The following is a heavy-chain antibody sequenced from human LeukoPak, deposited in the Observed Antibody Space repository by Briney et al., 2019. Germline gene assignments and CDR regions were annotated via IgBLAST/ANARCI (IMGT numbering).Heavy chain of an antibody. CDR2: IYHSGST. CDR1: GDTIISTRW. D-gene: IGHD1-26*01. V-gene: IGHV4-4*02. J-gene: IGHJ4*02. Sequence: SETLSLTCAVSGDTIISTRWWSWVRQPPGKGLEWIGEIYHSGSTNYNPSLKSRVTMSVDKSKNHFSLKVTSVTAADTAVYYCARDRSLVGATGDWGQGTLVTVSS. CDR3: ARDRSLVGATGD.